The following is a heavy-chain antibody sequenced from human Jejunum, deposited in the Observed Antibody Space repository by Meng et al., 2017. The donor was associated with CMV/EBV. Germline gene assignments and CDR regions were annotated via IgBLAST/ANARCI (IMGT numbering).Heavy chain of an antibody. CDR2: ISAYNGNT. V-gene: IGHV1-18*01. CDR3: ARVEVGITSGDY. CDR1: GYTFTNYG. Sequence: QAQLVQSGGGVKKPGASVKVSCKASGYTFTNYGTTWVRQAPGQGLEWMGWISAYNGNTNYAQTLQGRVTMTTDTSTSTAYMELGSLRSDDTAVYYCARVEVGITSGDYWGQGTLVTVSS. J-gene: IGHJ4*02. D-gene: IGHD1-26*01.